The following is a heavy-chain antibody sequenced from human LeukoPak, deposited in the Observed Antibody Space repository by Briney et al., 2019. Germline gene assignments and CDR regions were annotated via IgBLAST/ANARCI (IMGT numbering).Heavy chain of an antibody. Sequence: ASVKVSCKASGYTFTGYYMHWVRQAPGQGLEWMGWINPNSGGTNYAQKFQGRVTMTRDTSISTAYMELSRLRSDDTAVYYCARGGTDMVPAPTLFRSYYYSMDVWGKGTPVTVSS. CDR2: INPNSGGT. J-gene: IGHJ6*03. V-gene: IGHV1-2*02. CDR3: ARGGTDMVPAPTLFRSYYYSMDV. CDR1: GYTFTGYY. D-gene: IGHD2-2*01.